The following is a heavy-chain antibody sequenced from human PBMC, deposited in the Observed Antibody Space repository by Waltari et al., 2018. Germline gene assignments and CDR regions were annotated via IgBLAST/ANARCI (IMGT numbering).Heavy chain of an antibody. CDR2: IYYSGST. CDR1: GGSISSGGYY. CDR3: VADTIFGVVNAFDI. Sequence: QVQLQESGPGLVKPSQTLSLTCTVPGGSISSGGYYWSWIRQHPGKGLEWIGYIYYSGSTYYNPSLKSRVTISVDTSKNQFSLKLSSVTAADTAVYYCVADTIFGVVNAFDIWGQGTMVTVSS. V-gene: IGHV4-31*03. J-gene: IGHJ3*02. D-gene: IGHD3-3*01.